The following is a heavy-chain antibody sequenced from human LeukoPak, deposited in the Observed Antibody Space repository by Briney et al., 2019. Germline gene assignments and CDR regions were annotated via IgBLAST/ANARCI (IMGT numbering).Heavy chain of an antibody. Sequence: PGGSLTLSCAASGCTFSSYWMSWVRQAPGKGLEWVAKINQDGSDKYYVGSVKGRFTISRDNAKNSLYLKMISLRAEDTAVYYCASFLSSGYYQTWYDPWGQGTLVTVSS. CDR1: GCTFSSYW. CDR2: INQDGSDK. CDR3: ASFLSSGYYQTWYDP. J-gene: IGHJ5*02. D-gene: IGHD3-22*01. V-gene: IGHV3-7*01.